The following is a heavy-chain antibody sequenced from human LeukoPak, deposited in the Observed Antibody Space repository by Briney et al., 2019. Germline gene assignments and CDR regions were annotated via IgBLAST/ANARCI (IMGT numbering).Heavy chain of an antibody. CDR3: AKGMAAYGSGSLFDY. Sequence: PGGSLRLSCAASGFTFSNFAMNWVRQAPGKGLEWVSVISDNGGSTNYADSVKGRFTISRDNSKKTLYLQMNSLRAEDTAVYYCAKGMAAYGSGSLFDYCGQGTLVTVSS. CDR2: ISDNGGST. V-gene: IGHV3-23*01. D-gene: IGHD3-10*01. CDR1: GFTFSNFA. J-gene: IGHJ4*02.